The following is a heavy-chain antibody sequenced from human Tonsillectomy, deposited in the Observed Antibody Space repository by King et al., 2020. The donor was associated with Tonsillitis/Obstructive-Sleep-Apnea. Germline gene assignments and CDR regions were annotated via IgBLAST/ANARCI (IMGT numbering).Heavy chain of an antibody. J-gene: IGHJ4*02. Sequence: QLQESGPGLVKPSETLSLSCTVSGDSINNFYWSWIRQPAGKGLEWIGRIYTSGVTNYNPSLRSRVTMSVDTSMNQFSLILNSVTAADTAVYFCAGGEGSGWYSDYWGQGTLVTVSS. CDR2: IYTSGVT. CDR3: AGGEGSGWYSDY. D-gene: IGHD6-19*01. CDR1: GDSINNFY. V-gene: IGHV4-4*07.